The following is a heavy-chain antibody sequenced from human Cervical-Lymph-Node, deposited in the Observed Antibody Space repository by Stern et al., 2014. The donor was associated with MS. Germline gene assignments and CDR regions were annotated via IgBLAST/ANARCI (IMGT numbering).Heavy chain of an antibody. Sequence: VQLVQSGAEVKKPGASVKVSRKASGYTFTFTDYYIHWVRQAPGQGLEWMGRINPNSGSTKYAQQFQGRVTMTRDTSIGTAYLELRGLRSDDTALYYCARTVRTYFAFNFDFWGQGTLVTVSS. J-gene: IGHJ4*02. CDR2: INPNSGST. D-gene: IGHD3-9*01. V-gene: IGHV1-2*06. CDR3: ARTVRTYFAFNFDF. CDR1: GYTFTFTDYY.